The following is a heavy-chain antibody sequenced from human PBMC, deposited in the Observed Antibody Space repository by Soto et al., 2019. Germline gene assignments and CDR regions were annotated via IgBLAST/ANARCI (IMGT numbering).Heavy chain of an antibody. V-gene: IGHV4-59*12. J-gene: IGHJ4*02. CDR1: GGSISSYY. CDR3: ERVAQQRKRHYVDY. Sequence: PSENLSLTCTVSGGSISSYYWSWLRQPPGKGLEWIGYIYYSGSTNYNPSLKSRVTISVDTSKNQFSLKLSSMTAADTAAYYCERVAQQRKRHYVDYWGQGTLVTV. D-gene: IGHD6-13*01. CDR2: IYYSGST.